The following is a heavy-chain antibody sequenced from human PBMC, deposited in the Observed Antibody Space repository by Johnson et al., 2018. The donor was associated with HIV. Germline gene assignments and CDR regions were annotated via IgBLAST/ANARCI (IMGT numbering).Heavy chain of an antibody. D-gene: IGHD2-2*01. CDR1: GFTFSSYA. Sequence: QVQLVESGGGVVQPGRSLRISCAASGFTFSSYAMNWVRQAPGKGLEWVAVISYDGSNKYYADSVKGRFTISRDNSKNSLYLQMNSLRAEDTALYYCAKDRGSTLYGAFDIWGQGTMVTVSS. CDR3: AKDRGSTLYGAFDI. V-gene: IGHV3-30-3*01. J-gene: IGHJ3*02. CDR2: ISYDGSNK.